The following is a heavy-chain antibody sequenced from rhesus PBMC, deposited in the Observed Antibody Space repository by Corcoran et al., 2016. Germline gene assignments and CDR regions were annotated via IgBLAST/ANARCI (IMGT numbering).Heavy chain of an antibody. Sequence: QVQLQASGPGLVKPSETLSLTCAVSGGSISGGYGWSCIRQPPGTALEWIGHIFGSIGSTYYNPSLKSRVTISRDTSKNQFSMKLSSVTAADTAVYYCARLAGAAAVFDYWGQGVLVTVSS. J-gene: IGHJ4*01. V-gene: IGHV4S7*01. CDR3: ARLAGAAAVFDY. D-gene: IGHD6-43*01. CDR2: IFGSIGST. CDR1: GGSISGGYG.